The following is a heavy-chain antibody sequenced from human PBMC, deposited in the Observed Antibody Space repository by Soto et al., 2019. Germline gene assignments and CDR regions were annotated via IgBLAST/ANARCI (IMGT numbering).Heavy chain of an antibody. V-gene: IGHV1-69*12. CDR1: GGTFRTYA. J-gene: IGHJ6*02. D-gene: IGHD6-19*01. Sequence: QVQLLQSGAEVKKPGSSVRVSCEASGGTFRTYAISWVRQAPGQGLEWMGEIIPIFGKVNYAQKFQGRVTINADESTHSVYMDLRSLTSEDTAVYYCAKGAVAGTPTSYYYYGMDVWGQGTTVTVS. CDR3: AKGAVAGTPTSYYYYGMDV. CDR2: IIPIFGKV.